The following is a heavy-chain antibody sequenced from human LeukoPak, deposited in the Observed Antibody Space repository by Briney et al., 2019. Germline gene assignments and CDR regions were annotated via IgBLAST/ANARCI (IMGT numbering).Heavy chain of an antibody. Sequence: SETLSLTCTDSGGSISSGGYYWSWIRQHPGKGLEWIGYIYYSGSTYYNPSLKSRVTISVDTSKNQFSLKLSSVAAADTAVYYCARDGGVYSGYDYFDYWGQGTLVTVSS. CDR1: GGSISSGGYY. D-gene: IGHD5-12*01. J-gene: IGHJ4*02. CDR2: IYYSGST. V-gene: IGHV4-31*03. CDR3: ARDGGVYSGYDYFDY.